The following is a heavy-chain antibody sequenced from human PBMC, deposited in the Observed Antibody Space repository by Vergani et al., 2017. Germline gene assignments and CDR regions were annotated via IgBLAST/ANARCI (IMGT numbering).Heavy chain of an antibody. CDR3: SKDLGTSSGGGWFDP. CDR1: GFTSAGYA. V-gene: IGHV3-9*02. D-gene: IGHD6-6*01. CDR2: ISWNSNII. Sequence: EVQLEESGGGLVLPGRSLRLSCVASGFTSAGYAMHWVRQAPGKGLGWVPGISWNSNIIGYADSVKGRFTISRDNAKNSLYLQMNSLRAEDTALYYCSKDLGTSSGGGWFDPWGQGTLVTVSS. J-gene: IGHJ5*02.